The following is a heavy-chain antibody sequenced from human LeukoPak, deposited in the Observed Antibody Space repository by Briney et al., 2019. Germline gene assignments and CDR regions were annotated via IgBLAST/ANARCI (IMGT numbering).Heavy chain of an antibody. V-gene: IGHV3-7*01. CDR2: IKQDENGK. CDR3: ARSSPSLVRDNALDI. J-gene: IGHJ3*02. Sequence: GGSLRLSCGASGFTFSRYWMSWVRQAPGKGLEWVANIKQDENGKYYVDSVKGRFTISRDNAQNFLYLQMSSLRAEDTAMYYCARSSPSLVRDNALDIWGQGTMVTVSS. D-gene: IGHD2-2*01. CDR1: GFTFSRYW.